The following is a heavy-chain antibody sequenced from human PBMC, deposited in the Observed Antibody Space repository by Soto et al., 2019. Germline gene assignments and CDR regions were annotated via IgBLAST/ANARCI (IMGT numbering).Heavy chain of an antibody. V-gene: IGHV1-18*01. CDR3: AKDGGHGARMHICGMDV. CDR2: ISGRSGGT. D-gene: IGHD2-21*01. J-gene: IGHJ6*02. Sequence: QGQLVQSGVEVKKPGASVRVSCKASGYPFTNYGINWVRLAPGQGLDWMGRISGRSGGTNYGPKFRDRITMATDTSSKTAYRELRRLRFDDTAGYYCAKDGGHGARMHICGMDVWGQGTTVTVSS. CDR1: GYPFTNYG.